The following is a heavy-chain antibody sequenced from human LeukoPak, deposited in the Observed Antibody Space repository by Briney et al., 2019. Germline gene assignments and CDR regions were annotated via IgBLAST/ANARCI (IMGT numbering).Heavy chain of an antibody. Sequence: GSLSLSCAASGFTFSSYAMHWVRQAPGKGLEWVAVISYDGSNKYYADSVKGRFTISRDNSKNTLYLQMNSLRAEDTAVYYCARSDRNQELYYYYYGMDVWGQGTTVTVSS. CDR2: ISYDGSNK. D-gene: IGHD1-14*01. J-gene: IGHJ6*02. V-gene: IGHV3-30-3*01. CDR3: ARSDRNQELYYYYYGMDV. CDR1: GFTFSSYA.